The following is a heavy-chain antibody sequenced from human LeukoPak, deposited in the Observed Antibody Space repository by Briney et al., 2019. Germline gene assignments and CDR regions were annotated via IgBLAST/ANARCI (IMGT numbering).Heavy chain of an antibody. CDR1: GVSISSYY. D-gene: IGHD6-19*01. Sequence: PSETLSLTCTVSGVSISSYYWSWIRQPAGKGLEWIGRIYTSGSTNYNPSLKSRVTISVDKSKNQLSLKLSSVTAADTAVYYCAREPPLAVAGPDYWGQGTLVTVSS. CDR2: IYTSGST. V-gene: IGHV4-4*07. CDR3: AREPPLAVAGPDY. J-gene: IGHJ4*02.